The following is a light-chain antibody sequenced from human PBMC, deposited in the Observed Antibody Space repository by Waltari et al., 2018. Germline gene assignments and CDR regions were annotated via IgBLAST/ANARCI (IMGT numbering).Light chain of an antibody. CDR2: AAS. CDR1: QSISSY. Sequence: DIQMTQSPSSLSASVGDRVTITCRASQSISSYLNWYHQKPGKDPKLLIYAASSLQSGVPSRFSGSGSGTDFTLTISSLQPEDFATYYCQQSYSTPFTFGPGTKVDIK. J-gene: IGKJ3*01. CDR3: QQSYSTPFT. V-gene: IGKV1-39*01.